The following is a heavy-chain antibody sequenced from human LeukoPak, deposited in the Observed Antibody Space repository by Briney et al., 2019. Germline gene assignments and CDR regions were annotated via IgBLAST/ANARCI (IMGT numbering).Heavy chain of an antibody. CDR2: IGGGGSST. CDR1: GFTFSSYA. J-gene: IGHJ4*02. CDR3: AKDSQQLAIDY. Sequence: GGSLRLSCAASGFTFSSYAMTWVRQAPGKGLEWVSAIGGGGSSTYYADSVKGRFTISRDNSKNTLFLQMNSLRPEDTAVYYCAKDSQQLAIDYWGQGTLVTVSS. V-gene: IGHV3-23*01. D-gene: IGHD6-13*01.